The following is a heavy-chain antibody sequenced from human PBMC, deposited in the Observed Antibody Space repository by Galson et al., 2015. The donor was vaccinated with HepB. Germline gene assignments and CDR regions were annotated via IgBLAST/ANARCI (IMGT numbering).Heavy chain of an antibody. V-gene: IGHV3-15*01. J-gene: IGHJ4*02. Sequence: GFTFNNAWMSWVRQAPGKGLEWVGRIKSKADGASTDYAAPVEGRFTISRDDSKNTVYLQMNSLKTEDTAVYYCVTDLCDYWGQGTLVTVSS. CDR2: IKSKADGAST. CDR1: GFTFNNAW. D-gene: IGHD3-16*01. CDR3: VTDLCDY.